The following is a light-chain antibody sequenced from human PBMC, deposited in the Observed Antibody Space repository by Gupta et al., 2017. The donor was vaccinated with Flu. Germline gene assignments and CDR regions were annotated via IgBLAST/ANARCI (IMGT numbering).Light chain of an antibody. V-gene: IGKV1-5*03. CDR3: QQHNSFSRT. Sequence: IQMTQSPSTLSASLGDRVTITCRASQSINDWFAWYQQKPGKAPKLLIYKASRIESGVPSRFSGSGSGTDCTLTINSLQPDDFATYYCQQHNSFSRTFGQGTEVEIK. CDR1: QSINDW. J-gene: IGKJ1*01. CDR2: KAS.